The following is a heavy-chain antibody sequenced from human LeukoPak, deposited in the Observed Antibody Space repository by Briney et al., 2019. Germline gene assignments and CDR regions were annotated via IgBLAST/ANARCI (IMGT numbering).Heavy chain of an antibody. CDR1: GFTFSSYW. J-gene: IGHJ4*02. CDR2: INTDGSTT. D-gene: IGHD1-26*01. CDR3: AKAGSYRFDD. Sequence: PGGSLRLSCAASGFTFSSYWMHWVRQAPGEGLVWVSRINTDGSTTNYADSMKGRFTISGDNAENTLYLQLNSLRAEDTAVYYCAKAGSYRFDDWGQGTLVTVSS. V-gene: IGHV3-74*01.